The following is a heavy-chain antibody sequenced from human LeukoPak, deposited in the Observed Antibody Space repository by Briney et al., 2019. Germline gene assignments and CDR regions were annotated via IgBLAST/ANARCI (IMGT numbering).Heavy chain of an antibody. CDR2: ISGSGDRT. CDR3: ARTTYYYDSSGYYYS. V-gene: IGHV3-23*01. Sequence: GGSLRLSCIASGFTFSNYGMSWVRQAPGKGLEWVSIISGSGDRTLHADSVKGRFTVSRDNSKNTVYLQMNSLRAEDTAVYYCARTTYYYDSSGYYYSWGQGTLVTVSS. D-gene: IGHD3-22*01. CDR1: GFTFSNYG. J-gene: IGHJ4*02.